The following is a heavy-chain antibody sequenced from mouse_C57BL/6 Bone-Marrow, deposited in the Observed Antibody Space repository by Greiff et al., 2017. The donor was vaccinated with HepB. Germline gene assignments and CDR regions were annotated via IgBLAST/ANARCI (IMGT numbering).Heavy chain of an antibody. CDR2: IYPGDGDT. D-gene: IGHD1-1*01. Sequence: QVQLQQSGPELVKPGASVKISCKASGYAFSSSWMNWVKQRPGKGLEWIGRIYPGDGDTNYNGKFTGKATLTADKSSSTAYMQLSSLTSEESAVYLCARGDYYRSYWYFDVWGTGTTVTVSS. J-gene: IGHJ1*03. CDR3: ARGDYYRSYWYFDV. V-gene: IGHV1-82*01. CDR1: GYAFSSSW.